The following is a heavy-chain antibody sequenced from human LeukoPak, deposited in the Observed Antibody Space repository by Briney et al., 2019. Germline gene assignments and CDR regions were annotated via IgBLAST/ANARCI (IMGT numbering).Heavy chain of an antibody. J-gene: IGHJ4*02. D-gene: IGHD6-19*01. Sequence: GASVKVSCKASGGTFSSYAISWVRQAPGQGLEWMGIINPSGAYTTYAQKFQGRVTMTRDTSTSTVYMELSSLRSEDTAVYYCARGGPLAVSGRYFDYWGQGTLVTVSS. CDR1: GGTFSSYA. CDR3: ARGGPLAVSGRYFDY. CDR2: INPSGAYT. V-gene: IGHV1-46*01.